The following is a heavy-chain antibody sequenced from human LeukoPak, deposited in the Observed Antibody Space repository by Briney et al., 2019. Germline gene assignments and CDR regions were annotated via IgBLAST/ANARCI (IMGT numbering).Heavy chain of an antibody. CDR3: ARDYGRSRDYGMDV. D-gene: IGHD3-10*01. CDR1: GFTFSGHW. CDR2: INSDGSST. V-gene: IGHV3-74*01. J-gene: IGHJ6*02. Sequence: GGSLRLSCAASGFTFSGHWMHWVRQAPGKGLVWVSRINSDGSSTTYADSVKGRFTISRDNAKNTLYLQMNSLRAEDTAVYYCARDYGRSRDYGMDVWGQGTTATVSS.